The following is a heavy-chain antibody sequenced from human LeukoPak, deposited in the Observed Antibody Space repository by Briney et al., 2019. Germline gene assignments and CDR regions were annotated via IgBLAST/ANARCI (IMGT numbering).Heavy chain of an antibody. CDR2: IYPSDSET. D-gene: IGHD1-26*01. V-gene: IGHV5-51*01. CDR3: ARRRSGSYIDY. J-gene: IGHJ4*02. CDR1: GYIFTSYW. Sequence: GESLKISCKGSGYIFTSYWIGWVRQMPGKGLEWMGIIYPSDSETRYSPSFQGQVTISVDKSISTAYLQWSSLKASDTAMYYCARRRSGSYIDYWGQGTLATVSS.